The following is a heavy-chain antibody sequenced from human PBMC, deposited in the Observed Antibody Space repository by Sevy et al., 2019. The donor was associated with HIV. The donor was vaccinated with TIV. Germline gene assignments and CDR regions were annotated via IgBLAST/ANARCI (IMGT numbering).Heavy chain of an antibody. Sequence: GGSLRLSCAAXGXTFSSYWMXWVRQAPGKGLEWVANIKQDGSEKYYVDSVKGRFTISRDNAKNSLYLQMNSLRAEDTAVXXXXGXMVPGGXXAFXXXXXXTMVTVSS. J-gene: IGHJ3*02. D-gene: IGHD2-15*01. CDR3: XGXMVPGGXXAFXX. CDR2: IKQDGSEK. CDR1: GXTFSSYW. V-gene: IGHV3-7*01.